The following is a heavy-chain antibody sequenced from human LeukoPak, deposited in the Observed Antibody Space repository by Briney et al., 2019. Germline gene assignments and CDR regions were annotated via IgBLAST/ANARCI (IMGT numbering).Heavy chain of an antibody. V-gene: IGHV3-30*18. Sequence: GGSLRLSCAASGFTFSGYGMHWVRQAPGKGLEWVAVISYDGSNKYYADSVKGRFTISRDNSKNTLYLQMNSLRAEDTAVYYCAKGIFGVVIKDYWGQGTLVTVSS. CDR1: GFTFSGYG. D-gene: IGHD3-3*01. CDR2: ISYDGSNK. CDR3: AKGIFGVVIKDY. J-gene: IGHJ4*02.